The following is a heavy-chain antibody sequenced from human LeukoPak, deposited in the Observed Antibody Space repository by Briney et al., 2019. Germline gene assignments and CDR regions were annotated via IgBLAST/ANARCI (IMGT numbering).Heavy chain of an antibody. CDR3: GRDRGRVGATIT. J-gene: IGHJ4*02. CDR1: GFTFSSYG. Sequence: GRSLRLSCAASGFTFSSYGMHWVRQAPGKGLEWVAVISYDGSNKYYADSVKGRFTISRDNAKNSLYLQMNSLRAEDTAVYYCGRDRGRVGATITWGQGTLVIVSS. V-gene: IGHV3-30*03. CDR2: ISYDGSNK. D-gene: IGHD1-26*01.